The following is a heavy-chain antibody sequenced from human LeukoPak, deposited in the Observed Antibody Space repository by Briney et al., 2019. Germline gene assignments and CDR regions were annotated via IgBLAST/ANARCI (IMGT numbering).Heavy chain of an antibody. Sequence: PGGSLRLSCAASGFTFSSIWMTWVRQAPGKGLEWVANIKEDGSEKNYVDSVKGRFTISRDNAKNSLYPQMNSLRAEDTAIYYCVREGSSWGYYFDYWGQGTLVTVSS. V-gene: IGHV3-7*01. CDR3: VREGSSWGYYFDY. J-gene: IGHJ4*02. CDR1: GFTFSSIW. CDR2: IKEDGSEK. D-gene: IGHD6-13*01.